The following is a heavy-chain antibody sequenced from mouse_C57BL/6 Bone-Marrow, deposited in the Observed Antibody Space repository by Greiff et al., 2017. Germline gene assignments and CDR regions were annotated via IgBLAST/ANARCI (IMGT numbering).Heavy chain of an antibody. Sequence: QVQLQQSGPELVKPGASVKITCKASGYAFSSSWMNWVKQRPGKGLEWIGRIYPGDGDTNYNGKFKGKATLTADKSSSTAYMQLSSLTSEDSAVYFCARRLRRRTRCCDVWGTGTTVTVSS. CDR1: GYAFSSSW. J-gene: IGHJ1*03. CDR2: IYPGDGDT. CDR3: ARRLRRRTRCCDV. V-gene: IGHV1-82*01. D-gene: IGHD2-4*01.